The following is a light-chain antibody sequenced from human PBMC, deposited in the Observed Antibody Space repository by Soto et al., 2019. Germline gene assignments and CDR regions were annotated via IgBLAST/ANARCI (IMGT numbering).Light chain of an antibody. Sequence: DTVLTQSPGTLSLSPGDRATLSRRASQSVSRNNLVWCQQRPGQPPRLLIYGASSRAPGIQDRFSGSGSGTDFSLTIRRLEPEDFAVYYCQQYGSSGTCGQGTKVDI. V-gene: IGKV3-20*01. CDR2: GAS. J-gene: IGKJ1*01. CDR1: QSVSRNN. CDR3: QQYGSSGT.